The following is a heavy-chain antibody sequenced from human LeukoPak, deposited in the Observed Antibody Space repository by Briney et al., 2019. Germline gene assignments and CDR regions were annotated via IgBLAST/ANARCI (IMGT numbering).Heavy chain of an antibody. CDR1: GYTFISYG. V-gene: IGHV1-69*04. CDR3: ARDPRDSSGYYNTHGY. D-gene: IGHD3-22*01. CDR2: IIPILGIA. Sequence: SVKVSCKASGYTFISYGISWVRQAPGQGLEWMGRIIPILGIANYAQKFQGRVTITADKSTSTAYMELGSLRSEDTAVYYCARDPRDSSGYYNTHGYWGQGTLVTVSS. J-gene: IGHJ4*02.